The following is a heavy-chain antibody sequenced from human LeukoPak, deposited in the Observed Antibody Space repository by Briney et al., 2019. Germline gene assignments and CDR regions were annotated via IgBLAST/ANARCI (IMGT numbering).Heavy chain of an antibody. D-gene: IGHD2-2*01. Sequence: ASVKVSCKASEYAFIAYYVHWVRHAPRQGLEWMGCINLRTGATNYAQKFQGRVATSRDTSISTAYMELGGLRSDDTAVYYCARDVSRDNWLDPWGQGTLVTVSS. CDR1: EYAFIAYY. V-gene: IGHV1-2*02. CDR3: ARDVSRDNWLDP. CDR2: INLRTGAT. J-gene: IGHJ5*02.